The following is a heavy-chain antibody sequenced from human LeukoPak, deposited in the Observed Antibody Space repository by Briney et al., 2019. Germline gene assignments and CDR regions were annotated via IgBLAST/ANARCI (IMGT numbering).Heavy chain of an antibody. D-gene: IGHD4-17*01. CDR1: GGSISSGGYY. CDR2: IYYSGST. V-gene: IGHV4-31*03. CDR3: ARDQYGDYNHWFDP. Sequence: PQTLSLTCTVSGGSISSGGYYWSWIRQHPGKGLEWIGYIYYSGSTYYNPSLKSRVTISVDTSKNQFSLKLSSVTAADTAVYYCARDQYGDYNHWFDPWGQGTLVTVSS. J-gene: IGHJ5*02.